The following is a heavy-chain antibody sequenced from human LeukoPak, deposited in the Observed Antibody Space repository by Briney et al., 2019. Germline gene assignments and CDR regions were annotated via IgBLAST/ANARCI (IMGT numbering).Heavy chain of an antibody. D-gene: IGHD6-13*01. Sequence: PGGSLRLSCAASGFPFSSYGMNWVRQAPGKGLEWVSVIYSGGSTYYADSVKGRFTISRDNSKNTLYLQMNSLRAEDTAVYYCARGRSSWYYFDYWDQGTLVTVSS. CDR1: GFPFSSYG. CDR3: ARGRSSWYYFDY. J-gene: IGHJ4*02. V-gene: IGHV3-53*01. CDR2: IYSGGST.